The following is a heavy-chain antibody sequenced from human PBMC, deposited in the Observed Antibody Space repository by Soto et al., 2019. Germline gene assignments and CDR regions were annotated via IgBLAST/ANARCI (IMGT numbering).Heavy chain of an antibody. CDR1: GLTFSGYW. CDR3: GRYALFVRGVLADY. D-gene: IGHD2-21*01. CDR2: ITSDGSGT. J-gene: IGHJ4*02. Sequence: GGSLRLSCAASGLTFSGYWMHWVRQAPGKGLEWVSRITSDGSGTAYADSVKGRFSISRDNAKNTVYLQMDSLRDEDTAVSYCGRYALFVRGVLADYWGQGAPVTVSA. V-gene: IGHV3-74*03.